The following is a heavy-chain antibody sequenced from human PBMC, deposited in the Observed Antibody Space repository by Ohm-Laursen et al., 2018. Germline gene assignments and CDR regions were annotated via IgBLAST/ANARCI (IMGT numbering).Heavy chain of an antibody. CDR1: GFSFSGNW. J-gene: IGHJ4*02. V-gene: IGHV3-7*01. D-gene: IGHD1/OR15-1a*01. CDR2: INPDGSQK. CDR3: ARGSGTPWGLYFDH. Sequence: SLRLSCAASGFSFSGNWMNWVRQTPGKGLELVANINPDGSQKYYVDSVRGRFTISRDNTKHSLYLQMNSLRVEDTAVYYCARGSGTPWGLYFDHWGQGALVTVSS.